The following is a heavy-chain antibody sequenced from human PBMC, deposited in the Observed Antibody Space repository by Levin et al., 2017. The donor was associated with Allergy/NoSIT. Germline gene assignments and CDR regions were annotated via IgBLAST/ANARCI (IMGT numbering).Heavy chain of an antibody. Sequence: AGESLKISCAASGFTFSSYSMNWVRQAPGKGLEWVSSISSSSSYIYYADSVKGRFTISRDNAKNSLYLQMNSLRAEDTAVYYCARDGLLGMDVWGQGTTVTVSS. CDR2: ISSSSSYI. D-gene: IGHD2-21*01. CDR3: ARDGLLGMDV. J-gene: IGHJ6*02. CDR1: GFTFSSYS. V-gene: IGHV3-21*01.